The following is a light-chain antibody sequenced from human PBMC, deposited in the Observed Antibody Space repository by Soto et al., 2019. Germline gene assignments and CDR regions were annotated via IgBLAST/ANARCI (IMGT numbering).Light chain of an antibody. Sequence: QSVLTQPRSVSVSPGQSVTISCTGTSSDVGGYNYVSWYQQHPGKAPKLMIYDVSKRPSGVPDRFSGSKSGNTASLTISGLQAEDEADYYCCSYAGSNTHYAFGTGTKVTVL. J-gene: IGLJ1*01. V-gene: IGLV2-11*01. CDR3: CSYAGSNTHYA. CDR2: DVS. CDR1: SSDVGGYNY.